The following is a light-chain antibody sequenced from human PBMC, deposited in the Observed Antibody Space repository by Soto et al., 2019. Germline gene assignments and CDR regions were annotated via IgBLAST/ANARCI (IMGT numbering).Light chain of an antibody. V-gene: IGKV3-20*01. CDR1: QSVSTSF. J-gene: IGKJ5*01. CDR2: GAF. CDR3: QQYGNSIPIT. Sequence: EVVLTQSPGTLSLSPGQRATLSSRASQSVSTSFLAWYQQKPGQAPRLLIYGAFSRATGIPDRFSGSGSGTDFTLTISRLEPEDFAVYYCQQYGNSIPITFGQGTRLEIK.